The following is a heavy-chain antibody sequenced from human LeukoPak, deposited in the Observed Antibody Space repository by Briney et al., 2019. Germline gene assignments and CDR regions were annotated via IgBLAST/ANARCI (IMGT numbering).Heavy chain of an antibody. CDR3: ARFQGGATGVGFDY. D-gene: IGHD1-26*01. CDR2: IYSGGST. Sequence: PGGSLRLSCAASGFTVSSNYMSWVRQAPGKGLEWVSVIYSGGSTYYADSVKGRFTISRDNSKNTLYLQMNSLRAEDTAVYYCARFQGGATGVGFDYWGQGTLVTVSS. J-gene: IGHJ4*02. CDR1: GFTVSSNY. V-gene: IGHV3-53*01.